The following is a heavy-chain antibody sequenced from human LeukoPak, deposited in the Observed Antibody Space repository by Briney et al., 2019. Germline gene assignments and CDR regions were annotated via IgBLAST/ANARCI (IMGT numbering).Heavy chain of an antibody. CDR2: ISSSSSYI. Sequence: GGSLRLSCAASGFTFSSYSMNRVRQAPGKGLEWVSSISSSSSYIYYADSVKGRFTISRDNAKNSLYLQMNSLKAEDTAVYYCARTRRGIGYCSGGSCYSPDYWGQGTLVTVSS. D-gene: IGHD2-15*01. CDR3: ARTRRGIGYCSGGSCYSPDY. J-gene: IGHJ4*02. CDR1: GFTFSSYS. V-gene: IGHV3-21*01.